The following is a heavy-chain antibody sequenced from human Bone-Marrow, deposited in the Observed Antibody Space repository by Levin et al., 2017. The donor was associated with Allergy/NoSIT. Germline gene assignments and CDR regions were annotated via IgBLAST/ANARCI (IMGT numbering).Heavy chain of an antibody. CDR3: ARGEVVRGVIRDYYYGMDV. V-gene: IGHV3-30*04. J-gene: IGHJ6*02. CDR2: ISYDGSNK. D-gene: IGHD3-10*01. Sequence: LSLTCAASGFTFSSYAMHWVRQAPGKGLEWVAVISYDGSNKYYADSVKGRFTISRDNSKNTLYLQMNSLRAEDTAVYYCARGEVVRGVIRDYYYGMDVWGQGTTVTVSS. CDR1: GFTFSSYA.